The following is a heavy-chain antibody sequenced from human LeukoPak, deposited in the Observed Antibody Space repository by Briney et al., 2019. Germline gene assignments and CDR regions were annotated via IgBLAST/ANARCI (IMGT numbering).Heavy chain of an antibody. CDR1: GFTFSSYA. Sequence: SGGSLRLSCAASGFTFSSYAMSWVRQAPGKGLEWVSAISGSGGSTYYADSVKGRFTISRDNSKNTLYLQMNSLRAEDTAVYYCAKDLHSVRIVVVPAAIGDYWGQGTLVTVSS. D-gene: IGHD2-2*01. CDR2: ISGSGGST. V-gene: IGHV3-23*01. CDR3: AKDLHSVRIVVVPAAIGDY. J-gene: IGHJ4*02.